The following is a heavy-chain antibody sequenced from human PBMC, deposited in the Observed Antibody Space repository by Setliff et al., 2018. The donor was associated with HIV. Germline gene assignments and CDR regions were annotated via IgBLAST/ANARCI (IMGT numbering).Heavy chain of an antibody. CDR1: GGSASNSRYY. CDR3: ARGQGCGGGCHYAFEM. Sequence: AETLSLTCTVSGGSASNSRYYWGWIRQPPGKGLEWIGSIYHSGNTYYMPSLQSRVTISVDMSKNQFSLNLNSVTAADTAVYYCARGQGCGGGCHYAFEMWGQGTMVTVSS. J-gene: IGHJ3*02. V-gene: IGHV4-39*01. CDR2: IYHSGNT. D-gene: IGHD2-21*02.